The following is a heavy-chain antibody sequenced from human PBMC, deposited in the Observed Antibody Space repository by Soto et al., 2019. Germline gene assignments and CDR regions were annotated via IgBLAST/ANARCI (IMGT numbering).Heavy chain of an antibody. CDR1: GFTFSTYA. CDR2: VSASGLNT. V-gene: IGHV3-23*01. D-gene: IGHD5-18*01. CDR3: EKDRTRRTSGYFLDY. J-gene: IGHJ4*02. Sequence: VGSLRLSCAVSGFTFSTYAMAWVRQAPGKGLEWVSGVSASGLNTDYADPVKGRFYISRDNSKNTVSLHMNSLRAEDTALYYCEKDRTRRTSGYFLDYWGQGTPVTVSS.